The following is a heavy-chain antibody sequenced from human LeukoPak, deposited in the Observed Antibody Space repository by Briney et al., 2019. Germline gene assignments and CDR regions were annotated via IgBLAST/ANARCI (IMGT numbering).Heavy chain of an antibody. Sequence: QAGGSLRLSCAPSGFTLRSYAMSWVPQAPGGGVEWVSAISGSGTRTHYAGSVKSRFTISRDNSKTTYYLQMNMMRDEDTAVYYCAKEETRAYGGDWGQGTLVTVSS. D-gene: IGHD4-23*01. CDR1: GFTLRSYA. CDR2: ISGSGTRT. CDR3: AKEETRAYGGD. J-gene: IGHJ4*02. V-gene: IGHV3-23*01.